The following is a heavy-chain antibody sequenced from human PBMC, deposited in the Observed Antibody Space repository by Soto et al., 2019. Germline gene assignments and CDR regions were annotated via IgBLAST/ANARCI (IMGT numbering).Heavy chain of an antibody. D-gene: IGHD3-10*01. CDR3: ARGAIRLGYYYGSGSPKGYYYGMDV. CDR2: IDPSGSYT. CDR1: GYSFTSYW. V-gene: IGHV5-10-1*01. J-gene: IGHJ6*02. Sequence: PGESLKISCKGSGYSFTSYWISWVRQMPGKGLEWMGRIDPSGSYTNYSPSFQGHVTISADKSISTAYLQWSSLKASDTAMYYCARGAIRLGYYYGSGSPKGYYYGMDVWGQGTTVTVSS.